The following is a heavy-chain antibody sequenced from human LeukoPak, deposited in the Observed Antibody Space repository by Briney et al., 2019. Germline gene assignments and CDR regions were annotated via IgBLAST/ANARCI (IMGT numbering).Heavy chain of an antibody. D-gene: IGHD6-19*01. CDR1: GYTFTSYG. V-gene: IGHV1-18*01. J-gene: IGHJ4*02. CDR2: ISPHNGNT. CDR3: ARVAVAALYFDY. Sequence: ASVKVSCRASGYTFTSYGITWVRQAPGQGLEWMGWISPHNGNTDYAQKLQGRVTMTTDTSTNTAYMELRSLRPDDTAVYYCARVAVAALYFDYWGQGTLVTVSS.